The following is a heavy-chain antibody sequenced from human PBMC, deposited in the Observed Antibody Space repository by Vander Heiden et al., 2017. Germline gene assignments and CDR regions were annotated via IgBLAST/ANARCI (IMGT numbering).Heavy chain of an antibody. D-gene: IGHD3-3*01. CDR3: TTHILEWLFYFDY. V-gene: IGHV3-15*07. CDR2: IKSKTDGGTT. Sequence: EVQLVESGGGLVKPGGSLRLYCAASGFMFSNAWMNWVRQAPGKGLEWVGRIKSKTDGGTTDYAAPVKGRFTISRDDSKNTLYLQMNSLKTEDTAVYYCTTHILEWLFYFDYWCQGTLVTVSS. J-gene: IGHJ4*02. CDR1: GFMFSNAW.